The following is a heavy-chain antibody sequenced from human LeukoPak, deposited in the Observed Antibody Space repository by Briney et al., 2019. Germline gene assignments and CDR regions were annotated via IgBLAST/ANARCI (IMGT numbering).Heavy chain of an antibody. Sequence: PGGSLRLSCAASGFTFSSYSMNWVRQAPGKGLEWVSSISSSSYIYYADSVKGRFTISRDNAKNSLYLQMNSLRAEDTAVYYCARALGYSGSLGAFDIWGQGTMVTVSS. D-gene: IGHD1-26*01. CDR3: ARALGYSGSLGAFDI. J-gene: IGHJ3*02. CDR2: ISSSSYI. CDR1: GFTFSSYS. V-gene: IGHV3-21*01.